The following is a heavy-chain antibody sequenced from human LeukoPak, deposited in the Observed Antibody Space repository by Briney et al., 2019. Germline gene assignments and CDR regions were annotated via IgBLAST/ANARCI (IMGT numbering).Heavy chain of an antibody. CDR2: IWYDGSNK. J-gene: IGHJ5*02. V-gene: IGHV3-33*01. Sequence: PGGSLRLSCAASGFTFSSYGMHWVRQAPGKGLEWVAVIWYDGSNKYYADSVKGRFTISRDNSKNTLYLQMNSLRAEDTAVYYCAGDGLAAAEAGWFDPWGQGTLVTVSS. CDR1: GFTFSSYG. D-gene: IGHD6-13*01. CDR3: AGDGLAAAEAGWFDP.